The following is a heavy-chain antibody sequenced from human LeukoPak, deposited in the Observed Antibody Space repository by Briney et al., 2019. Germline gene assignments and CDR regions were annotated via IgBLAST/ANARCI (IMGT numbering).Heavy chain of an antibody. V-gene: IGHV1-18*01. J-gene: IGHJ6*02. D-gene: IGHD5-12*01. CDR1: PYTFINYD. CDR3: ARGSGSSHYYYGMDV. CDR2: ISAYNGNT. Sequence: ASVKVSCKASPYTFINYDIIWVRQAPGQGLEWMGWISAYNGNTNYAQKLQGRVTMTTDTSTSTAYMELRSLRSDDTAVYYCARGSGSSHYYYGMDVWGQGTTVTVSS.